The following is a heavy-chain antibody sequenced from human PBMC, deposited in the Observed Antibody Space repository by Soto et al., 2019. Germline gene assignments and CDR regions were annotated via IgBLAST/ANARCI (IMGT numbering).Heavy chain of an antibody. V-gene: IGHV4-31*03. CDR3: ARDGTYCSSTSCYTSNWFDP. J-gene: IGHJ5*02. D-gene: IGHD2-2*02. CDR2: IYYSGST. Sequence: TLFLTCTVSGCSISSGGYYWSWIRQHPGKGLEWIGYIYYSGSTYYNPSLKSRVTISVDTSKNQFSLKLSSVTAADTAVYYCARDGTYCSSTSCYTSNWFDPWGQGNLVTVSS. CDR1: GCSISSGGYY.